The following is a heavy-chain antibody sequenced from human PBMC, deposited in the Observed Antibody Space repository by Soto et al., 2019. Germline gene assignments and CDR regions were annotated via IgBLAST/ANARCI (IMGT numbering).Heavy chain of an antibody. J-gene: IGHJ4*02. CDR1: GFTFSGSA. Sequence: EVQLVESGGGLVQPGGSLKLSCAVSGFTFSGSAMHWVRQDSGKGLGWVGRIRSKSNRYATAYAASVKGRFTISRDDSMSTTYLQRTSLKTEDTAVYYCTRGYGDYVRDYWGQGTLVTVSS. D-gene: IGHD4-17*01. CDR3: TRGYGDYVRDY. CDR2: IRSKSNRYAT. V-gene: IGHV3-73*01.